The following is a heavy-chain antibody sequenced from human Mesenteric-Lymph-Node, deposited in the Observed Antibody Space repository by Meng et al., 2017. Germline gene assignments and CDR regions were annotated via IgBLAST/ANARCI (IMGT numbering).Heavy chain of an antibody. CDR2: ISGSGGST. V-gene: IGHV3-23*01. J-gene: IGHJ6*02. Sequence: GESLKISCAASGFTFSSYAMSWVRQAPGKGLEWVSAISGSGGSTYYADSVKGRFTISRDNAKNSLYLQMNSLRAEDTAVYYCARIGAGDYYYYYYGMDVWGQGTTVTVSS. CDR3: ARIGAGDYYYYYYGMDV. CDR1: GFTFSSYA. D-gene: IGHD3-10*01.